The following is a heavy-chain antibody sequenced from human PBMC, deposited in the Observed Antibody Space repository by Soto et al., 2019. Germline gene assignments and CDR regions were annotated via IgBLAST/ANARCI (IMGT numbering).Heavy chain of an antibody. J-gene: IGHJ6*02. Sequence: PGGSLGLCCAASEFTFSSYAMHWVGQAPGRGLELLAVISYDGSNKYYADSVKGRFTISRDNSKNTLYLQMNSLRAEDTAVYYCARDRHIAAAGTPYYYYYYGMDVWGQGTPVTVSS. D-gene: IGHD6-13*01. V-gene: IGHV3-30-3*01. CDR2: ISYDGSNK. CDR1: EFTFSSYA. CDR3: ARDRHIAAAGTPYYYYYYGMDV.